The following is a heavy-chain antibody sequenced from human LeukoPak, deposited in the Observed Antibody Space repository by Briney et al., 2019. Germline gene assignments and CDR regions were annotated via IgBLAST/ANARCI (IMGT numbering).Heavy chain of an antibody. CDR2: IYTSGST. V-gene: IGHV4-61*02. Sequence: PSETLSLTCTVSGGSISSGSYYWSWIRQPAGKGLEWIGRIYTSGSTNYSPSLKSRVTISVDTSKNQFSLKLSSVTAADTAVYYCASRGHWGQGTLVTVSS. CDR3: ASRGH. D-gene: IGHD5-24*01. CDR1: GGSISSGSYY. J-gene: IGHJ4*02.